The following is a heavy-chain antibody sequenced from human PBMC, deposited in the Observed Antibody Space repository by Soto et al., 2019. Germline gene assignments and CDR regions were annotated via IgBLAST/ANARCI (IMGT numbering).Heavy chain of an antibody. Sequence: SETLSLTCTVSGVSIGNYYWNWIRQPPGKGLEWIGYIYNIGSTNYNPSLKSRVTISVDMSKNQVSLRLSSVTAADTAVYHCARDTYWGYFDHWGQGALVTVSS. CDR2: IYNIGST. D-gene: IGHD2-21*01. J-gene: IGHJ4*02. CDR1: GVSIGNYY. V-gene: IGHV4-59*01. CDR3: ARDTYWGYFDH.